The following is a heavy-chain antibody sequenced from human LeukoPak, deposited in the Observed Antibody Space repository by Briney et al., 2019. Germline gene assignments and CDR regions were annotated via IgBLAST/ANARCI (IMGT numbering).Heavy chain of an antibody. V-gene: IGHV1-2*02. J-gene: IGHJ4*02. D-gene: IGHD6-19*01. CDR1: GYTFTGYY. Sequence: ASVKVSCKASGYTFTGYYMHWVRQAPGQGLEWMGWINPNSGGTNYAQKFQGRVTMTRDTSISTAYMELSRLRSDDTAVYYCAREFIAGAGRTPFDYWGQETLVTVSS. CDR2: INPNSGGT. CDR3: AREFIAGAGRTPFDY.